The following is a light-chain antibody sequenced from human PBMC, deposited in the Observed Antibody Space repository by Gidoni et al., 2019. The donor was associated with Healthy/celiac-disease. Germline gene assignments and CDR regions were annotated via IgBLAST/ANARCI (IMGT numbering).Light chain of an antibody. CDR1: QSISSW. V-gene: IGKV1-5*03. J-gene: IGKJ1*01. CDR2: KAS. CDR3: QQYKSYSGT. Sequence: DIQMTQSPPTLSASVGDRVTITCRASQSISSWLAWYQQKPGKAPKLLIYKASSLESGVPSRFSGSGSGTEFTLTISSLQTDDFATYYCQQYKSYSGTFGQGTKVEIK.